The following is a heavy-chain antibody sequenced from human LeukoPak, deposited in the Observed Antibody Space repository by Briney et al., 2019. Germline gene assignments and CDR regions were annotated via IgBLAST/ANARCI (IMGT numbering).Heavy chain of an antibody. J-gene: IGHJ3*02. CDR2: TYDSGST. V-gene: IGHV4-30-4*01. Sequence: SETLSLTCTVSGGSISSSDYYWTWIRQPPGKGLEWIGYTYDSGSTYYNPSLKSRVTISVDTSKNQFTLKVSSVTVADTAVYYCARDRRGYSLGFDIWGQGTMVTVSS. CDR3: ARDRRGYSLGFDI. CDR1: GGSISSSDYY. D-gene: IGHD5-18*01.